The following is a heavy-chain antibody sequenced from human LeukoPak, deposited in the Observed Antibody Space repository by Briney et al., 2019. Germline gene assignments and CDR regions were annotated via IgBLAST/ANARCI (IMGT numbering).Heavy chain of an antibody. V-gene: IGHV4-30-4*01. D-gene: IGHD3-22*01. CDR2: IYYSGNT. CDR3: ARDQNKYDSSGYYYYQYGMDV. J-gene: IGHJ6*02. Sequence: PSETLSLTCTVSGRSISSGNYYWTWIRQPPGKGLEWIGSIYYSGNTHYNPSLKSRVSISVDTAKNQCSLNLSSVTAADTAVYYCARDQNKYDSSGYYYYQYGMDVWGQGTTVTVSS. CDR1: GRSISSGNYY.